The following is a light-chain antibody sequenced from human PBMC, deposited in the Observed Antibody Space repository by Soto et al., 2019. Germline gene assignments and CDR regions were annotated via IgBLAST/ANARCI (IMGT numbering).Light chain of an antibody. V-gene: IGKV3-11*01. CDR1: QSVSSY. J-gene: IGKJ5*01. CDR3: QQRSNWPPNT. Sequence: EIVLTQSPGTLSLSPGEKATLSCRASQSVSSYLAWYQQKPGQATRLLIYDASNRATGIPARFSGSGSGTDFTLTISSLEPEDFAVYYCQQRSNWPPNTFGQGTRLEIK. CDR2: DAS.